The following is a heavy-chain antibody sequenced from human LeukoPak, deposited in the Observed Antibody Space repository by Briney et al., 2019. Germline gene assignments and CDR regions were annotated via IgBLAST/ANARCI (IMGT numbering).Heavy chain of an antibody. D-gene: IGHD3-10*01. Sequence: ASVKVSCKASGGTFSSYAISWVRQAPGQGLEWMGRIIPILGIANYAQKFQGRVTITADKSTSTAYMELSSLRSEDTAVYYCANGYGSGSPPFYYYYGMDVWGQGTTVTVSS. CDR1: GGTFSSYA. V-gene: IGHV1-69*04. CDR2: IIPILGIA. CDR3: ANGYGSGSPPFYYYYGMDV. J-gene: IGHJ6*02.